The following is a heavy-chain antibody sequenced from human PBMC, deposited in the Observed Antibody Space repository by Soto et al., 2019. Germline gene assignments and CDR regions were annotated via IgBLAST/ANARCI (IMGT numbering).Heavy chain of an antibody. CDR2: INHSGST. V-gene: IGHV4-34*01. CDR3: ARGASSLPALFDY. CDR1: GGSFSGYY. J-gene: IGHJ4*02. Sequence: PSATLSLTCAVYGGSFSGYYWSWIRQPPGKGLEWIGEINHSGSTNYNPSLKSRVTISVDTSKNQFSLKLSSVTAADTAVYYCARGASSLPALFDYWGQGTLVTVSS.